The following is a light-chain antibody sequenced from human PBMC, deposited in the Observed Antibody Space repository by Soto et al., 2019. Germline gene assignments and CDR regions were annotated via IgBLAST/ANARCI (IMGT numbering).Light chain of an antibody. CDR3: QLFGRSPT. V-gene: IGKV3-20*01. CDR2: GAL. Sequence: EIVLTQSPGTLSLSPGERATLSCRASQLVVTSYLHWYQHKPGQAPRLLIPGALTRATGIPDRFSGSGSGTDFTLTISRLEPEDCAVYYCQLFGRSPTFGPGTKVHIK. CDR1: QLVVTSY. J-gene: IGKJ3*01.